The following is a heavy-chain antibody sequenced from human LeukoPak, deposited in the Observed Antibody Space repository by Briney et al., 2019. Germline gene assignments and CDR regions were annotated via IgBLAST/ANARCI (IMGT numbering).Heavy chain of an antibody. Sequence: GGSLRLSCAASGFTFSSYGMHWVRQAPGKGLEWVAFLRYDGSNKYYADPVKGRFTISRDNSKNTLYLQMNSLRAEDTAVYYCATLDIVVVPAARNAFDIWGQGTMVTVSS. CDR1: GFTFSSYG. V-gene: IGHV3-30*02. CDR3: ATLDIVVVPAARNAFDI. D-gene: IGHD2-2*03. J-gene: IGHJ3*02. CDR2: LRYDGSNK.